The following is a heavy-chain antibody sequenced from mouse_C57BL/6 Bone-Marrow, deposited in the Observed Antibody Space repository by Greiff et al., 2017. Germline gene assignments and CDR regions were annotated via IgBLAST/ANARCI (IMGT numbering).Heavy chain of an antibody. CDR1: GYSITSGYY. D-gene: IGHD2-2*01. J-gene: IGHJ1*03. Sequence: ESGPGLVKPSQSLSLTCSVTGYSITSGYYRNWIRQFPGNKLEWMGYISYDGSNNYNPSLKYKISITRDTSNNQFFLKLNSVTTEDAATYYCAREGYGYDWYFDVWGTGTTVTVSS. V-gene: IGHV3-6*01. CDR3: AREGYGYDWYFDV. CDR2: ISYDGSN.